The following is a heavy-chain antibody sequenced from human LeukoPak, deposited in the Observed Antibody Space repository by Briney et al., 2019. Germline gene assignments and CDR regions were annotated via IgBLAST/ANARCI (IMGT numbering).Heavy chain of an antibody. D-gene: IGHD6-19*01. CDR3: ARVPTTPMPVAGTIDG. CDR2: ISSSSSTI. V-gene: IGHV3-48*01. CDR1: GFTFSSYS. J-gene: IGHJ4*02. Sequence: GGSPRLSCAASGFTFSSYSMNWVRQAPGKGLEWVSYISSSSSTIHYADSVKGRFTISRDNAKNSLYLQMNSLRAEDTAVYYCARVPTTPMPVAGTIDGWGQGTLVTVSS.